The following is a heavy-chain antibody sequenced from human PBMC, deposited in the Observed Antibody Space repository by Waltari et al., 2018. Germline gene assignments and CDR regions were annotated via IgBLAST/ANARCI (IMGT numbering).Heavy chain of an antibody. J-gene: IGHJ3*02. V-gene: IGHV5-51*01. CDR3: ARVNYYYDSSGAEAAFDI. CDR1: GYSFTSYW. CDR2: IYPGDSDT. D-gene: IGHD3-22*01. Sequence: EVQLVQSGAEVKKPGESLKISCKGSGYSFTSYWIGWVRQMPGQGLEWMGIIYPGDSDTRYSPSFQGQVTISADKSISTAYLQWSSLKASDTAMYYCARVNYYYDSSGAEAAFDIWGQGTMVTVSS.